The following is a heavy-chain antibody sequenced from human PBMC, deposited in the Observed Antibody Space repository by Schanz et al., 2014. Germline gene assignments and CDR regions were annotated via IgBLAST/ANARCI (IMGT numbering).Heavy chain of an antibody. J-gene: IGHJ5*01. CDR3: ARAYCSGTTCYNWFDS. CDR2: ISGSGGST. Sequence: EVQLVESGGGLVQPGGSLRLSCAASRFTFSNYAMSWVRQAPGKGLEWVSAISGSGGSTYYADSVKGRFTISRDNSKNTLYLQMNSLRAEDTAVYYCARAYCSGTTCYNWFDSWGQGNLVTVSS. D-gene: IGHD2-2*01. V-gene: IGHV3-23*04. CDR1: RFTFSNYA.